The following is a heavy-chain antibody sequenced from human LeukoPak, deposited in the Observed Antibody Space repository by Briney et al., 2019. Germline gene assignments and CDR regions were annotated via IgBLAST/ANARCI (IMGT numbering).Heavy chain of an antibody. V-gene: IGHV3-30*02. CDR3: AKRNYATNYGAGGIGH. D-gene: IGHD3-16*01. CDR1: GFSFSVYG. J-gene: IGHJ5*02. Sequence: GGSLRLSCAVSGFSFSVYGMHWVRQAPGKGLEWVAFIRNDGSNEQYADSVKGRFTISRDNSKNTVYLQMNSLRAEDTSVYYCAKRNYATNYGAGGIGHWGQGTLVTVSS. CDR2: IRNDGSNE.